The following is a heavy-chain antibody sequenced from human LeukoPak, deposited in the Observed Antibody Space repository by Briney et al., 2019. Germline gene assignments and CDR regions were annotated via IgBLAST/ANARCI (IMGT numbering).Heavy chain of an antibody. V-gene: IGHV4-38-2*01. CDR3: ARCGSGSSRNDY. D-gene: IGHD1-26*01. J-gene: IGHJ4*02. Sequence: SETLSLTCAVSGYSISSGHYWGWIRQPPGKGLEWIGSIYHSGSTYYNPSLKSRVTISVDTSKNQFSLKLSSVTAADTAVYYCARCGSGSSRNDYWGQGTLVTVSS. CDR2: IYHSGST. CDR1: GYSISSGHY.